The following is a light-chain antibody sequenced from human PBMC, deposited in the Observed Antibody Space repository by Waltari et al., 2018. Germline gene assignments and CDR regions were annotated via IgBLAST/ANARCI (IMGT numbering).Light chain of an antibody. J-gene: IGKJ4*01. CDR3: QQSTSLPLT. V-gene: IGKV6D-21*02. CDR2: FAS. Sequence: EIVLAQSPDFHYVPPKETVTITCRASQSIGSALHWYQQKPGQSPKLLIKFASQSISGVPSRFSGSGSGTDFTLTINSLEVEDAAAYYCQQSTSLPLTFGGGTKVEIK. CDR1: QSIGSA.